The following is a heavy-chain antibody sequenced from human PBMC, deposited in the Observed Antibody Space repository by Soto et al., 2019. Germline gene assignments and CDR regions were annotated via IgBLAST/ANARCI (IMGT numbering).Heavy chain of an antibody. Sequence: EVQLVESGGGLIQPGGSLRLSCAASGFTVSSNSMTWVRQAPGKGLEWVSVIFSGGTTYYADSVKGRFTISTDNSKNTLYLQMNSRSAEDTAVYYCARVRGGCFDYWGQGTLVPVSS. CDR3: ARVRGGCFDY. J-gene: IGHJ4*02. CDR1: GFTVSSNS. CDR2: IFSGGTT. V-gene: IGHV3-53*01. D-gene: IGHD3-10*01.